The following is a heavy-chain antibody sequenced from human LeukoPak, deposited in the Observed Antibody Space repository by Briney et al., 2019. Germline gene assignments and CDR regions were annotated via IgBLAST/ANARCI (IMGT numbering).Heavy chain of an antibody. V-gene: IGHV4-39*01. D-gene: IGHD6-19*01. CDR3: ASLNLAVALDY. Sequence: SETLSLTCTVSGGSISSSSYYWGWIRQPPGKGLEWIGSIYYSGSTYYSPSLKSRVTISVDTSKNQFSLKLSSVTAADTAVYYCASLNLAVALDYWGQGTLVTVSS. J-gene: IGHJ4*02. CDR2: IYYSGST. CDR1: GGSISSSSYY.